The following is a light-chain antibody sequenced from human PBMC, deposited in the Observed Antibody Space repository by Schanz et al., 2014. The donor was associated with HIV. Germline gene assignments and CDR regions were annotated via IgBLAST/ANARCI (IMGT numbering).Light chain of an antibody. CDR3: QQYGVSPPWT. J-gene: IGKJ1*01. V-gene: IGKV3-20*01. CDR1: QSISSDY. Sequence: PGARATLSCRTTQSISSDYLAWYQQRPGQPPRLLIYGASSRATGIPDRFSGSGSGTDFTLTISGLEPEDFAVYYCQQYGVSPPWTFGQGTKVEIK. CDR2: GAS.